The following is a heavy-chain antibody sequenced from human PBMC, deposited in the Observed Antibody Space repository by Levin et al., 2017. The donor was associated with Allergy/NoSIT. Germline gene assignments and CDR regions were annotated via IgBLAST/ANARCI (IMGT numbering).Heavy chain of an antibody. CDR2: VTTYKKI. V-gene: IGHV1-18*01. J-gene: IGHJ4*02. CDR1: GYTFTHFG. Sequence: ASVKVSCTASGYTFTHFGISWVRQVPGQGLEWVGWVTTYKKIKYAQKFQDRVTMTTDTSTSTAYMELRSLRSDDTAMYYCARDWSDISMFIADYWGQGTLVTVPS. CDR3: ARDWSDISMFIADY. D-gene: IGHD3-10*02.